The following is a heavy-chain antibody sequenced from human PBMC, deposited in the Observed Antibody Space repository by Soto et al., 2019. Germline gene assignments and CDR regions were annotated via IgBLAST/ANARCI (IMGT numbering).Heavy chain of an antibody. CDR2: ISSTTNYI. Sequence: GSLRLSCAASGLSVTNAWLSWFRQAPGKGLEWVSSISSTTNYIYYGDSMKGRFTISRDNAKNSLYLEMNSLRAEDTAVYYCARESEDLTSNFDYWGQGTLVTVSS. J-gene: IGHJ4*02. CDR1: GLSVTNAW. CDR3: ARESEDLTSNFDY. V-gene: IGHV3-21*06.